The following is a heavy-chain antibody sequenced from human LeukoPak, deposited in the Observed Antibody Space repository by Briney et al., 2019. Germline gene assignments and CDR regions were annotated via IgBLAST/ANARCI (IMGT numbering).Heavy chain of an antibody. D-gene: IGHD6-6*01. Sequence: PGGSLRLSCAASGFTFSSYAMSWVRQAPGKGLEWVSAISGSGGSTYYADSVKGRFTISRDNSKNTLYLLMNSLRAEDTAVYYCAKDPSIAARQYYFDYWGQGTLVTVSS. CDR3: AKDPSIAARQYYFDY. CDR1: GFTFSSYA. J-gene: IGHJ4*02. CDR2: ISGSGGST. V-gene: IGHV3-23*01.